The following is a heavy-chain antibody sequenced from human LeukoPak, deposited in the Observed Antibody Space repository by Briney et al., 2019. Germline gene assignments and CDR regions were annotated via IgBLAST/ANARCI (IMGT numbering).Heavy chain of an antibody. CDR3: ARHIGGGIEDMDV. CDR2: IYVTGT. CDR1: DGSIGTYY. Sequence: SETLSRTCTVSDGSIGTYYWRCSRQSPGKGLEWIGYIYVTGTRYNPYLQSRVTISVDRSRNQFFLKMSSVTAADTAVYYCARHIGGGIEDMDVWGKGTKVIVSS. V-gene: IGHV4-59*08. D-gene: IGHD3-16*02. J-gene: IGHJ6*03.